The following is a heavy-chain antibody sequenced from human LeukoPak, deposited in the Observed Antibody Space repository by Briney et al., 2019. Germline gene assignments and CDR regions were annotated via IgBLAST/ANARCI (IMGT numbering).Heavy chain of an antibody. CDR2: IYSGGST. V-gene: IGHV3-53*01. Sequence: GGSLRLSRAASGFTVSSNYMSWVRQAPGKGLEWVSVIYSGGSTYYADSVKGRFTISRDNSKNTLYLQMNSLRAEDTAVYYCARGAVTTYSEAGAFDIWGQGTMVTVSS. J-gene: IGHJ3*02. CDR1: GFTVSSNY. D-gene: IGHD4-17*01. CDR3: ARGAVTTYSEAGAFDI.